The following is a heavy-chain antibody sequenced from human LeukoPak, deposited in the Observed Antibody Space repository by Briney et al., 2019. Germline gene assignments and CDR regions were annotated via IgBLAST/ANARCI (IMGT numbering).Heavy chain of an antibody. J-gene: IGHJ4*02. CDR2: INHSGGT. CDR3: ARIRCGHTDNICYNY. CDR1: GVSVSGYY. Sequence: PSETLSLTCAVHGVSVSGYYWSWIRQPPGKGLKWIGEINHSGGTNYNPSLKRRVTISVDTSENHFSLRLPSVTAADTAVYYCARIRCGHTDNICYNYWGQGTLVTVSS. V-gene: IGHV4-34*01. D-gene: IGHD2-21*01.